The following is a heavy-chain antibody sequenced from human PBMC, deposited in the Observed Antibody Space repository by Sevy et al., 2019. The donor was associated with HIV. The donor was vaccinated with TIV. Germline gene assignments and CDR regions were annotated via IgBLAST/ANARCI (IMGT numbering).Heavy chain of an antibody. Sequence: GESLKISCKGSGYSFTSHWIAWVRQMPGKGLEWMGIIYPDDSNTKYSPSFQGQVTFSADKSIFTAYLQWSNLKASDSAVYYCATSRSGYFDGSGYYIYWGQRTRVTVSS. CDR3: ATSRSGYFDGSGYYIY. J-gene: IGHJ4*01. D-gene: IGHD3-22*01. CDR1: GYSFTSHW. V-gene: IGHV5-51*01. CDR2: IYPDDSNT.